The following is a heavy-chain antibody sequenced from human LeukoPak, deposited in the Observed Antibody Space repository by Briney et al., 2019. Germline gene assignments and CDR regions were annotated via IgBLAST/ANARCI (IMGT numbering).Heavy chain of an antibody. V-gene: IGHV3-48*04. CDR3: ARDMGYSGSWPGYFDY. D-gene: IGHD1-26*01. Sequence: GGSLRLSCAASGFAFSSYSMSWVRQAPGKGLEWVSYIDTSSSTIYYADSVKGRFTVSRDNAKNSLYLQMKSLRAEDTTVYYCARDMGYSGSWPGYFDYWGQGVLVTVSS. CDR1: GFAFSSYS. J-gene: IGHJ4*02. CDR2: IDTSSSTI.